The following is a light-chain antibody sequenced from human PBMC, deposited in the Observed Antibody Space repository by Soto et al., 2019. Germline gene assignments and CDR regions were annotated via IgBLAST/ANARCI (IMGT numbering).Light chain of an antibody. CDR3: QQRSNWPPFT. V-gene: IGKV3-11*01. J-gene: IGKJ5*01. Sequence: IVLTQSPATLSLSPGESATLSCRASQSVSNYLAWYQKKPGQAPRLLIFDASNRATDIPARFSGSGSGTDFTLTIISLEPEDFAVYYCQQRSNWPPFTFGQGTRLEI. CDR1: QSVSNY. CDR2: DAS.